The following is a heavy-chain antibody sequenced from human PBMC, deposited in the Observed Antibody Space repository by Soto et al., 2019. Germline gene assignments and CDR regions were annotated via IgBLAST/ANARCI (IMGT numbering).Heavy chain of an antibody. J-gene: IGHJ5*02. CDR1: GGSISSSRSY. V-gene: IGHV4-39*01. D-gene: IGHD6-13*01. Sequence: QLQLQESGPGLVKPSETLSLTCNVSGGSISSSRSYWAWFRQPPGKELEWIANIFYAGNSYYNPSLKSRVTGSVDTSKNPFSLKLDSVTAADTAVYYCARQAAAPGIDLWFDPWGQGTLVTVSS. CDR2: IFYAGNS. CDR3: ARQAAAPGIDLWFDP.